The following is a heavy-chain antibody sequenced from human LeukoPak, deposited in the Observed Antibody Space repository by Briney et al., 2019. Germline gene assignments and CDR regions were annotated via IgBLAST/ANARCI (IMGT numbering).Heavy chain of an antibody. CDR2: IYTSGST. CDR3: ASEIYCGGDCQDDAFDI. D-gene: IGHD2-21*02. V-gene: IGHV4-4*07. CDR1: GGSISSYY. Sequence: KPSETLTLTCTVSGGSISSYYWSWIRQPAGKGLEWIGRIYTSGSTNYNPSLKSRVTMSVDTSKNQFSLKLSSVTAADTAVYYCASEIYCGGDCQDDAFDIWGQGTMVAVSS. J-gene: IGHJ3*02.